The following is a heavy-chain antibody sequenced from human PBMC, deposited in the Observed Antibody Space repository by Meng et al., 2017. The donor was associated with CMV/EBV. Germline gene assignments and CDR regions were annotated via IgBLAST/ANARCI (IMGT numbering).Heavy chain of an antibody. D-gene: IGHD3-3*01. Sequence: SVKVSCKASGGTFSSYAISWVRQAPGQGLEWMGGIIPIFGTANYAQKFQGRVTITTDESTSTAYMELSSLRSEDTAAYYCARGYDFWSGPTRTYYYYGMDVWGQGTTVTVSS. J-gene: IGHJ6*02. V-gene: IGHV1-69*05. CDR3: ARGYDFWSGPTRTYYYYGMDV. CDR1: GGTFSSYA. CDR2: IIPIFGTA.